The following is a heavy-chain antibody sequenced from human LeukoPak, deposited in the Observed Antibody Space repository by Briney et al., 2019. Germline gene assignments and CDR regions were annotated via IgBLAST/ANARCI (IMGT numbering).Heavy chain of an antibody. CDR3: ARHRSGSYDY. D-gene: IGHD3-10*01. CDR2: INHSGST. Sequence: SETLSLTCAVYGGSFSGYYWSWIRQPPGKGLEWIGEINHSGSTNYNPSLKSRVTISVDRSKNQFSLKLSSVTAADTAVYYCARHRSGSYDYWGQGTLVTVSS. V-gene: IGHV4-34*01. CDR1: GGSFSGYY. J-gene: IGHJ4*02.